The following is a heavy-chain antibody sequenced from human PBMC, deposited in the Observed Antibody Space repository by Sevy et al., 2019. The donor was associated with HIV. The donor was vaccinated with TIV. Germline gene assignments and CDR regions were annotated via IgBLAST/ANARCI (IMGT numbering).Heavy chain of an antibody. CDR2: ISSDGSST. Sequence: GGSLRLSCAASGFTFSSYWMHWVRQAPGKGLVWVSRISSDGSSTTYADSVKGRFTITRENAKDRLYLQMNSLRAEETAGYYCARGLLSGSPQRAWVWGQGTLVTVSS. CDR1: GFTFSSYW. CDR3: ARGLLSGSPQRAWV. D-gene: IGHD2-21*02. V-gene: IGHV3-74*01. J-gene: IGHJ4*02.